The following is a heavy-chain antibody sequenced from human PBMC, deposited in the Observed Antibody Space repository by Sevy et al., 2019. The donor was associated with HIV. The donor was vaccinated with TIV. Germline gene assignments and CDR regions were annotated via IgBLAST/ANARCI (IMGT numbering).Heavy chain of an antibody. V-gene: IGHV3-23*01. D-gene: IGHD3-22*01. CDR2: ISGSGGST. Sequence: GGSLRLSCAASGFTFSSYVLSWVRQAPGKGLEWVSTISGSGGSTYYADSVKGRFSISRDNSKNTMYLEMNSLRAEDTAVYYCGKDYTSGYSWGQGTLVTVSS. CDR3: GKDYTSGYS. J-gene: IGHJ4*02. CDR1: GFTFSSYV.